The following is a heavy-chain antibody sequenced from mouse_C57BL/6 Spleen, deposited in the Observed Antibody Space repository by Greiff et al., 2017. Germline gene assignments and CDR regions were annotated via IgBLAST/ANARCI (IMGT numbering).Heavy chain of an antibody. CDR3: ARRGYSNPYAMDY. J-gene: IGHJ4*01. Sequence: QVQLQQSGAELVRPGTSVKVSCKASGYAFTDYLIEWVKQRPGQGLEWIGVINPGSGGTNYNEKFKGKATLTADKSSSTAYMQLSSLTSEDSAVSFCARRGYSNPYAMDYWGQGTSVTVSS. V-gene: IGHV1-54*01. CDR2: INPGSGGT. CDR1: GYAFTDYL. D-gene: IGHD2-5*01.